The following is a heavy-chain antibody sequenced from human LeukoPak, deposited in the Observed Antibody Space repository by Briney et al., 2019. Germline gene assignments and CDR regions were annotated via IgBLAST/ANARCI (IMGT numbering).Heavy chain of an antibody. CDR1: GFTFTDYA. Sequence: GGSLGLSCAASGFTFTDYAMGWVRQAPGQGLEWASTISASGSTTYYADSVRGRFTISRDNSKNTLYLQMNSLRAEDTAVYYCARGSLGTTTVDYWGQGTLVTVSS. CDR2: ISASGSTT. D-gene: IGHD1-26*01. CDR3: ARGSLGTTTVDY. J-gene: IGHJ4*02. V-gene: IGHV3-23*01.